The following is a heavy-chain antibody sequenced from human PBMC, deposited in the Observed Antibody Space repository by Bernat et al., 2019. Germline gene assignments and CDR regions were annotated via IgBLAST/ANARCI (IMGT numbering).Heavy chain of an antibody. D-gene: IGHD6-13*01. Sequence: QITLEESGPTLVKSTQTLTLTCTFSGFSLSTSGVGVGWIRQPPGKALECLALIYWYNYKRYSTSLKSRLTITKDTSKNQVLLTMTHMDPVDTATYYCAHRSLGSTWYNAYFDYWGQGTLVTVSS. CDR1: GFSLSTSGVG. V-gene: IGHV2-5*01. J-gene: IGHJ4*02. CDR3: AHRSLGSTWYNAYFDY. CDR2: IYWYNYK.